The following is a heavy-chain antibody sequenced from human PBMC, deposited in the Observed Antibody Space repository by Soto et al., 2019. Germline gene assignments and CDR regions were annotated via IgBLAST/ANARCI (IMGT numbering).Heavy chain of an antibody. CDR2: FDPEDGET. V-gene: IGHV1-24*01. D-gene: IGHD3-22*01. Sequence: ASVKVSCKVSGYTLTELSMHWVRQAPGKGLEWMGGFDPEDGETIYAQKFQGRVTMTADTSTDTAYMELSSLRSEDTAVYYCARGGDSSGYYHFDYWGQGTLVTVSS. CDR3: ARGGDSSGYYHFDY. CDR1: GYTLTELS. J-gene: IGHJ4*02.